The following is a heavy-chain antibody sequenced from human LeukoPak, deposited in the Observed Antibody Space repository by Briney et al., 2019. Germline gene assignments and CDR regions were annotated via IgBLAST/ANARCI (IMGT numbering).Heavy chain of an antibody. CDR2: INHSGST. D-gene: IGHD2-2*01. CDR3: ARGSGGVVPAVTPDYYMDV. Sequence: ETLSLTCAVYGGSFSGYYWSWIRQPPGKGLEWIGEINHSGSTNYNPSLKSRVTISVDTSKNQFSLKLSSVTAADTAVYYCARGSGGVVPAVTPDYYMDVWGRGTTVTVSS. V-gene: IGHV4-34*01. J-gene: IGHJ6*03. CDR1: GGSFSGYY.